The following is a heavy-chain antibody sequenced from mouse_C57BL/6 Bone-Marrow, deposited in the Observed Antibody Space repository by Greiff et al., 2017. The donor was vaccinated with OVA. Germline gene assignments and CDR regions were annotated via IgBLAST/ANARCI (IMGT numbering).Heavy chain of an antibody. V-gene: IGHV1-61*01. CDR2: IYPSDSET. CDR3: AREGALFAGDD. J-gene: IGHJ4*01. Sequence: QVQLQQPGAELVRPGSSVKLSCKASGYTFTSYWMDWVKQRPGQGLEWIGNIYPSDSETHYNQKFKDKATLTVDKSSSTAYMQLSSLTSEDSAVYYCAREGALFAGDDWGQGTSVTVSS. D-gene: IGHD6-1*01. CDR1: GYTFTSYW.